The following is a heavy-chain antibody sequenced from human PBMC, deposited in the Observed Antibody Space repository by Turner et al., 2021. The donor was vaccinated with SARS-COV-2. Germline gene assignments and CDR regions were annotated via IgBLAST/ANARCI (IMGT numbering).Heavy chain of an antibody. CDR2: NYYRGST. V-gene: IGHV4-59*01. CDR1: GGSMNSNF. Sequence: QVQLQESGPRLVKPLATMSSTCTASGGSMNSNFWSWIRQPPGKRLEWIGNNYYRGSTNYNPSLESRATISVDTSKNQFSLKLTSVTAADTAIYYCARETVNNWVDPWGQGTLVTVSS. CDR3: ARETVNNWVDP. J-gene: IGHJ5*02. D-gene: IGHD2-21*02.